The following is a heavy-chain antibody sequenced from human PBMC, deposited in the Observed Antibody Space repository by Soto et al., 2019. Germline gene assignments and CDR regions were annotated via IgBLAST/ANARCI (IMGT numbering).Heavy chain of an antibody. CDR3: ATQQFLEWAHSYCGMDV. D-gene: IGHD3-3*01. CDR1: GGTFSSYA. CDR2: IIPIFGTA. Sequence: QVQLVQSGAEVKKPGSSVKVSCKASGGTFSSYAISWVRQAPGQGLEWMGGIIPIFGTANYAQKFQGRVPITADESTSTAYMELSSLRSEDTAVYYCATQQFLEWAHSYCGMDVWGQGSTVTVSS. V-gene: IGHV1-69*12. J-gene: IGHJ6*02.